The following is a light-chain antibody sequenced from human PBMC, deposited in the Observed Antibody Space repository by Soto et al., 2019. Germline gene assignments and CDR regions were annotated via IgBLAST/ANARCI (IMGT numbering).Light chain of an antibody. CDR2: GAS. V-gene: IGKV3-20*01. CDR1: QSVSSSY. CDR3: QQYGSSPFS. J-gene: IGKJ4*01. Sequence: EIVLTQSPGTLSLSPRERTTISCRASQSVSSSYLAWYQQKPGQAPRLLIYGASSRATGIPDRFSGSGSGTDFTLTISRLEPEDFAVYYCQQYGSSPFSFGGGTKVDIK.